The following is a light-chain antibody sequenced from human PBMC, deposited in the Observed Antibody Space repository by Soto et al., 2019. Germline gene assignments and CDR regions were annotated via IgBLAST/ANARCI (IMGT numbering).Light chain of an antibody. CDR1: SSDVGSYKL. V-gene: IGLV2-23*02. CDR2: EVS. J-gene: IGLJ7*01. Sequence: QSALTQPASVSGSPGQSITISCTGTSSDVGSYKLVSWYQQQPGKAPKLMISEVSKRPSGISDRFSGSKSGSTASLTISGFQAEDEADYYCCSYAGTSTHTVFVLGTQLTVL. CDR3: CSYAGTSTHTV.